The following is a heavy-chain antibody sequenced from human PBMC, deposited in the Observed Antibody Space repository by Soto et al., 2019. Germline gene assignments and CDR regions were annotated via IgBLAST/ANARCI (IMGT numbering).Heavy chain of an antibody. J-gene: IGHJ4*02. Sequence: QLQLQESGPGLVKPSETLSLTCTVSGGSISSSSYYWGWMRQPPGKGLEWIGSIYYSGSTYYNPSLKSRVTISVDTSKNQLSLKLSSVTAADTAVYYCARLGLSRDYWGQGTLVTVSS. CDR1: GGSISSSSYY. V-gene: IGHV4-39*01. CDR2: IYYSGST. CDR3: ARLGLSRDY.